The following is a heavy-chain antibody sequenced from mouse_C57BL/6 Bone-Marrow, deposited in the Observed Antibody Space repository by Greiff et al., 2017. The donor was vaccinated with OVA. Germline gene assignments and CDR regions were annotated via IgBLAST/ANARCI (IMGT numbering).Heavy chain of an antibody. D-gene: IGHD1-1*01. V-gene: IGHV5-6*01. CDR1: GFTFSSYG. CDR2: ISSGGSYT. Sequence: EVQLVESGGDLVKPGGSLKLSCAASGFTFSSYGMSWVRQTPDQRLEWVATISSGGSYTYYPASVKGRFTISRDNAKNTLYLQMSSLKSEDTAMYYCARHLYGYAMDYWGQGTSVTVSS. J-gene: IGHJ4*01. CDR3: ARHLYGYAMDY.